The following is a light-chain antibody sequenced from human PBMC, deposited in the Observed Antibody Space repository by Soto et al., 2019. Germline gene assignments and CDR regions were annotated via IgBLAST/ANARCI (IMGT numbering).Light chain of an antibody. Sequence: QSALTQPASVSWSPGQSITISCTGTSSDVGGYYSVSWYQQHPGKAPKLMIYDVTNRPSGVSNRFSGSKSGNTASLTISGLQAEDEADYYCSSYTSSSTDVFGTGTKLTVL. V-gene: IGLV2-14*01. CDR2: DVT. CDR1: SSDVGGYYS. CDR3: SSYTSSSTDV. J-gene: IGLJ1*01.